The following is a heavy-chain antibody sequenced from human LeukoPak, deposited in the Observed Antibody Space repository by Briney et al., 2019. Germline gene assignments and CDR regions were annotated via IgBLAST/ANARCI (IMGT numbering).Heavy chain of an antibody. J-gene: IGHJ4*02. D-gene: IGHD4-17*01. CDR3: AREVDYGDYYFDY. CDR1: GGSISSSNR. V-gene: IGHV4-4*02. Sequence: SGTLSLTCAVSGGSISSSNRWSWVRQPPGKGLEWIGEIYHSGSTNYNPSLKSRVTISVDKSKNQFSLKLSSVTAADTAVYYCAREVDYGDYYFDYWGQGTLVTVSS. CDR2: IYHSGST.